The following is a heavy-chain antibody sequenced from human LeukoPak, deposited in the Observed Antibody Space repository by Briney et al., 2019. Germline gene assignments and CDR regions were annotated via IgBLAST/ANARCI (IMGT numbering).Heavy chain of an antibody. CDR2: ISGSGGST. J-gene: IGHJ4*02. CDR1: GFTFSSYA. D-gene: IGHD3-3*01. V-gene: IGHV3-23*01. CDR3: AKDLRFLEWLSKFDY. Sequence: PGGSLRLSCAASGFTFSSYAMSWVRQAPGKGLEWVSAISGSGGSTYYADSVKGRFTISRDNSKNTLYLQMTSLRAEDTAVYYCAKDLRFLEWLSKFDYWGQGTLVTVSS.